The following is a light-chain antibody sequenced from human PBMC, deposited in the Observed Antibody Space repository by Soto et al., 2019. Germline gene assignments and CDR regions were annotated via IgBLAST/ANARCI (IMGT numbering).Light chain of an antibody. V-gene: IGKV3-11*01. Sequence: EIVLTQSPATLSLSPGERATLSCRASQSVSSYLAWYQQKPGQAPRLLIYDASNRATGIQARFSGSGSGTDFTLTISSLEPEYFAVYYCQQRSSWPSFGHGTKVDIK. CDR3: QQRSSWPS. CDR2: DAS. CDR1: QSVSSY. J-gene: IGKJ3*01.